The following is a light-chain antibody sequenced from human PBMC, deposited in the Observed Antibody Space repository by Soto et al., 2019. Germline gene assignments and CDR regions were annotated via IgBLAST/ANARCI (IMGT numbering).Light chain of an antibody. CDR3: QKFSAVPT. CDR2: AAS. V-gene: IGKV1-27*01. Sequence: DIQMTQSPSSLSASVGDRVTITCRASQAIYNYLAWYQQKPGKVPTLLISAASTLQSGVPSRFSGSGSGTDFTLTISSLRPEDVATYYCQKFSAVPTFGGGTKVEI. J-gene: IGKJ4*01. CDR1: QAIYNY.